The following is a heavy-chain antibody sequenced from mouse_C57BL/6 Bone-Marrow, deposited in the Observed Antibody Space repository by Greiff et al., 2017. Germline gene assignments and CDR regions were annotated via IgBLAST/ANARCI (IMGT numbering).Heavy chain of an antibody. D-gene: IGHD1-1*01. V-gene: IGHV1-59*01. CDR3: ARGLIYYYGSSPFAY. CDR2: IDPSDSYT. CDR1: GYTFTSYW. Sequence: QVQLQQPGAALVRPGTSVKLSCKASGYTFTSYWMHWVKQRPGQGLEWIGVIDPSDSYTNYNQKFKGKATLTVDTSSSTAYMQLSSLTSEDSAVYYCARGLIYYYGSSPFAYWGQGTLVTVSA. J-gene: IGHJ3*01.